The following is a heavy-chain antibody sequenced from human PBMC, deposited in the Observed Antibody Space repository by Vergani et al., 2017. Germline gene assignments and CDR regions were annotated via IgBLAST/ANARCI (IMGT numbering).Heavy chain of an antibody. D-gene: IGHD2-2*02. V-gene: IGHV4-39*07. CDR1: GGSISSSSYY. CDR2: INHSGST. CDR3: ARVHTPRYFDL. J-gene: IGHJ2*01. Sequence: QLQLQESGPGLVKPSETLSLTCTVSGGSISSSSYYWGWIRQPPGKGLEWIGEINHSGSTNYNPSLKSRVTISVDTSKNQFSLKLSSVTAADTAVYYCARVHTPRYFDLWGRGTLVTVSS.